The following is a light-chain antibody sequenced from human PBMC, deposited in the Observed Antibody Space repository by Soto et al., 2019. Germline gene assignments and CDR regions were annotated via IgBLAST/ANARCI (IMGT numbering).Light chain of an antibody. J-gene: IGLJ3*02. V-gene: IGLV4-69*01. Sequence: QAVLTQSPSASASLGASVKLTCTLSSGHSSYAIAWHQQQPEKGPRFLMKFNSDGSHNKGDGIPDRFSGSSSGAERYLTISSLQSEDEADYYCQTWGTGIRVFGGGTKLTVL. CDR2: FNSDGSH. CDR1: SGHSSYA. CDR3: QTWGTGIRV.